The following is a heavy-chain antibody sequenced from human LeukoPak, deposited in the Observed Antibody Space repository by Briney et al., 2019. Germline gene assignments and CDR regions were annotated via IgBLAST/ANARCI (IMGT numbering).Heavy chain of an antibody. J-gene: IGHJ4*02. D-gene: IGHD2/OR15-2a*01. CDR3: ARRNFANYYFDF. Sequence: SETLSLTCAVSGYSIRSGYHWGWIRQPPGKGLEWIGNIYHSGSIYYNPSLKSRVTISPDTSKNQFSLRLSSATAADTAVYFCARRNFANYYFDFWGRGTPVTVSS. CDR1: GYSIRSGYH. V-gene: IGHV4-38-2*01. CDR2: IYHSGSI.